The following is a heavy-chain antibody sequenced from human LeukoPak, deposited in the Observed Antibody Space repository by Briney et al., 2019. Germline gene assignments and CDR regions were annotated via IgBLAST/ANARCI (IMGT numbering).Heavy chain of an antibody. CDR3: AREMSGSNDAFDI. CDR1: GFTLSTYD. Sequence: GGSLRLSCAASGFTLSTYDMHWVRQVTGEALEWVSMIYEAGNTYYTGSVKGRFTISRENAKNSLYLQMHGLTAGDTAVYYCAREMSGSNDAFDIWGSGTMVTVSS. J-gene: IGHJ3*02. CDR2: IYEAGNT. D-gene: IGHD3-10*01. V-gene: IGHV3-13*01.